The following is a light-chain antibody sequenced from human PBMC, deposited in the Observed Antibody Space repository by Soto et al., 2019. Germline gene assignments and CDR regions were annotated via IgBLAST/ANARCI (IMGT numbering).Light chain of an antibody. Sequence: DTVMTQTPLSLAVTPGQPASISCKSSQSLLHSDGKTYLYWYLQKAGQPPQSLIYEVSKRFSEVPDRISGSGSGTDFTLKISRVEAEDVGIYYCLQSTQYQITFGQGTRLEI. CDR3: LQSTQYQIT. CDR1: QSLLHSDGKTY. J-gene: IGKJ5*01. CDR2: EVS. V-gene: IGKV2D-29*01.